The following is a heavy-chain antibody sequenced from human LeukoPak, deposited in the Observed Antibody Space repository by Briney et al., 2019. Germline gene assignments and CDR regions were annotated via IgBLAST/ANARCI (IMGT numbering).Heavy chain of an antibody. CDR2: IKPDGSEK. CDR1: GFTFSTYW. J-gene: IGHJ4*02. D-gene: IGHD3-16*02. V-gene: IGHV3-7*02. Sequence: GGSLRLSCAASGFTFSTYWMSWVRQAPGKGLEWVANIKPDGSEKYYVASVKGRFTISRDNAKNSLYLQMNSLRAEDTAVYYCARGRDDYVWGSYRLKYYFDYWGQGTLVTASS. CDR3: ARGRDDYVWGSYRLKYYFDY.